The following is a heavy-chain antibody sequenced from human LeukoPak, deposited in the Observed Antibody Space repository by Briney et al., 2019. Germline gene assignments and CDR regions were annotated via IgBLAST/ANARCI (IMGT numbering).Heavy chain of an antibody. J-gene: IGHJ4*02. CDR1: AFTFSGSA. CDR2: IRSKANSYAT. Sequence: SGGSLRLSCAASAFTFSGSAMHWVRQASGKGLEWVGRIRSKANSYATAYAASVKGRFTISRDDSKNTAYLQMNSLKTEDTAVYYCTRHRSFGVAEFDYWGQGTLVTVSS. V-gene: IGHV3-73*01. D-gene: IGHD3-3*01. CDR3: TRHRSFGVAEFDY.